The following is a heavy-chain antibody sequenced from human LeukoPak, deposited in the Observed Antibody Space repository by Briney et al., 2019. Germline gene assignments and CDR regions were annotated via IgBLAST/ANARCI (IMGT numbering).Heavy chain of an antibody. V-gene: IGHV3-30*03. J-gene: IGHJ6*03. CDR3: ARTYDHTGSHYYYYMDV. Sequence: PGGSLRLSCAASGFTFSSYGMHWVRQAPGKGLEWVAVISYDGSNKYYADSVKGRFTISRDNAKNLLSLQMNSLSAEDTAVYFCARTYDHTGSHYYYYMDVWGKGTTVTVSS. D-gene: IGHD3-22*01. CDR1: GFTFSSYG. CDR2: ISYDGSNK.